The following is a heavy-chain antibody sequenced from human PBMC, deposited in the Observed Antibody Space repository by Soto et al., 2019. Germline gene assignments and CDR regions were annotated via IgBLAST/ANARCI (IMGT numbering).Heavy chain of an antibody. J-gene: IGHJ4*01. V-gene: IGHV5-51*01. Sequence: GESRKIACQASGYSFTTCCIAWVRQTAGMGLDGMGIIYPCDSEIKYRASFDGQGTFPVDKSTSTAYMQWIGLKTSDTSMYLCARSPAGNCLAPFEFWGHGSLVNDS. CDR1: GYSFTTCC. CDR2: IYPCDSEI. CDR3: ARSPAGNCLAPFEF. D-gene: IGHD2-21*01.